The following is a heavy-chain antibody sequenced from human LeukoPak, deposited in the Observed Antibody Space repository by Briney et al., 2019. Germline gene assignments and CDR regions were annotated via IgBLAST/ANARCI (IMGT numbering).Heavy chain of an antibody. J-gene: IGHJ3*02. V-gene: IGHV4-59*01. CDR2: NSYSGST. D-gene: IGHD7-27*01. CDR3: AQNWGSYAFDI. CDR1: GGSISSYY. Sequence: SETLSLTCTVSGGSISSYYWSWIRQPPGKGLEWIGYNSYSGSTNYNPSLKSRVTISLDTSKNQFSLKLSSVTAADTAVYYCAQNWGSYAFDIWGQGTMVTVSS.